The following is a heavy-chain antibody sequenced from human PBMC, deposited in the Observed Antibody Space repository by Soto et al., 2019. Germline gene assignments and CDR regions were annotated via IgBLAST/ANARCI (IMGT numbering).Heavy chain of an antibody. V-gene: IGHV3-30*18. Sequence: GGSLRLSCAASGFTFSSYGMHWVRQAPGKGLEWVAVISYDGSNKYYADSVKGRFTISRDNSKNTLYLQMNSLRAEDTAVYYCAKDLYPGITGTYYYYYGMDVWGQGTTVTVSS. J-gene: IGHJ6*02. CDR2: ISYDGSNK. CDR3: AKDLYPGITGTYYYYYGMDV. D-gene: IGHD1-20*01. CDR1: GFTFSSYG.